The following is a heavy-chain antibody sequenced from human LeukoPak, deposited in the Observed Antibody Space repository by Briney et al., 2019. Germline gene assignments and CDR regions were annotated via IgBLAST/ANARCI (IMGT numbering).Heavy chain of an antibody. D-gene: IGHD2-15*01. J-gene: IGHJ5*02. CDR3: ARGGSAPRRFDP. CDR2: IYHSGST. Sequence: SETLSLTCTVSGGSISSGGYYWSWIRQPPGKGLEWIGYIYHSGSTYYNPSLKSRVTISVDRSKNQFSLKLYSVTAADTAVYYCARGGSAPRRFDPWGQGTLVTVSS. V-gene: IGHV4-30-2*01. CDR1: GGSISSGGYY.